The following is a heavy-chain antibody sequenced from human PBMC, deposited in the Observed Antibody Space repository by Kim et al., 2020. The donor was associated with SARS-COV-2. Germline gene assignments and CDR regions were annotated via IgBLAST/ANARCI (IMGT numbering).Heavy chain of an antibody. V-gene: IGHV4-34*01. CDR1: GGSFSGYY. J-gene: IGHJ4*02. D-gene: IGHD3-10*01. CDR3: ARGHITMVRGVFGFDY. CDR2: INHSGST. Sequence: SETLSLTCAVYGGSFSGYYWSWIRQPPGKGLEWIGEINHSGSTNYNPSLKSRVTISVDTSKNQFSLKLSSVTAADTAVYYCARGHITMVRGVFGFDYWGQGTLVTVSS.